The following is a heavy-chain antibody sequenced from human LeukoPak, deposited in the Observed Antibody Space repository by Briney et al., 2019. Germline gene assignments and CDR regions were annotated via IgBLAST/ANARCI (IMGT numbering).Heavy chain of an antibody. CDR3: ARGHEYGDKVGIFDY. V-gene: IGHV3-23*01. J-gene: IGHJ4*02. D-gene: IGHD4-17*01. CDR1: GFTFSSYG. Sequence: GGSLRLSCAASGFTFSSYGMSWVRQAPGKGLEWVSAISGSGGSTYYADSVKGRFTISRDNAKNSLYLQMNSLRAEDTAVYYCARGHEYGDKVGIFDYWGQGTLVTVSS. CDR2: ISGSGGST.